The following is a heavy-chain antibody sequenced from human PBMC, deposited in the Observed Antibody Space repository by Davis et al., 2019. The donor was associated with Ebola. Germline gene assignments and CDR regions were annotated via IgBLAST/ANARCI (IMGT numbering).Heavy chain of an antibody. V-gene: IGHV3-11*01. Sequence: PGGSLRLSCAASGFIFGDYYMGWVRQTPGKGLEWVSYIGSSGTFIYYTDSVKGRFTISRDNTKNSLYLQMNSLRAEDTAVYYCARGDFWSGYYVDAFDIWGQGTLVTVSS. J-gene: IGHJ3*02. D-gene: IGHD3-3*01. CDR1: GFIFGDYY. CDR3: ARGDFWSGYYVDAFDI. CDR2: IGSSGTFI.